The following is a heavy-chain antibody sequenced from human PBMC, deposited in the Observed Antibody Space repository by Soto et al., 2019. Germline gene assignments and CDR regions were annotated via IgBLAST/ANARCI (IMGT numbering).Heavy chain of an antibody. CDR1: GGPVINGDSY. CDR2: INYRGTT. J-gene: IGHJ4*02. V-gene: IGHV4-31*01. D-gene: IGHD6-13*01. Sequence: QVQLQESGPGLVKPSQTLSLTCTVSGGPVINGDSYLNWIRQHPEKGLECMGYINYRGTTNYNADLKSLILISVDTSKNQFSLRLTSVTAADTAVYYCARDAPGAAPYWGQGTLVTVSS. CDR3: ARDAPGAAPY.